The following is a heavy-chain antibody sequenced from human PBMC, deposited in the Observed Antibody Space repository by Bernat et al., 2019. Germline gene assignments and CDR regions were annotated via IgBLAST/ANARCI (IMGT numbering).Heavy chain of an antibody. J-gene: IGHJ4*02. Sequence: EVQLVESGGGVVQPGRSLRLSCAASGFTFSSYAMRWVRQAPGKGLEWVAAISGSGGSKYYADSVKGRFTISRDNSKNTLYLQMNSLRAEDTAVYYFAKDFTKPECLERSGASNYWGQGTLVTVSS. D-gene: IGHD3-3*01. CDR1: GFTFSSYA. CDR2: ISGSGGSK. V-gene: IGHV3-23*04. CDR3: AKDFTKPECLERSGASNY.